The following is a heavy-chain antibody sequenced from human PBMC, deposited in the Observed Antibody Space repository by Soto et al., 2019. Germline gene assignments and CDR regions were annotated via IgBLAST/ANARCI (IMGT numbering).Heavy chain of an antibody. Sequence: SETLSLTCTVSGASFTDGSLFWGWIRQSPGKGVEWIASTYIGGMTYYNPSLRSRVTISVDTSKSQFSLWLNSVTAADTAVYYCATPPQNPYTAGSYVDCFDTWGHGTLVTVSS. D-gene: IGHD3-16*01. CDR1: GASFTDGSLF. V-gene: IGHV4-39*01. CDR3: ATPPQNPYTAGSYVDCFDT. J-gene: IGHJ5*01. CDR2: TYIGGMT.